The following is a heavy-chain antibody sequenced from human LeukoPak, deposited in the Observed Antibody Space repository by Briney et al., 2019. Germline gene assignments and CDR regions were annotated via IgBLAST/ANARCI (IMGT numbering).Heavy chain of an antibody. Sequence: PSETLSLTCTVSGGSISSYYWSWIRRPPGKGLEWIGYIYYSGSTNYNPSLKSRVTISVDTSKNQFSLKLSSVTAADTAVYYCARGALLRFLEWLPRPHFDYWGQGTLVTVSS. CDR1: GGSISSYY. CDR2: IYYSGST. CDR3: ARGALLRFLEWLPRPHFDY. V-gene: IGHV4-59*01. D-gene: IGHD3-3*01. J-gene: IGHJ4*02.